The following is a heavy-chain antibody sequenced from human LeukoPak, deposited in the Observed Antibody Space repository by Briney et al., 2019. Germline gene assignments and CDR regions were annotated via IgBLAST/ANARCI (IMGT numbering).Heavy chain of an antibody. V-gene: IGHV3-30-3*01. CDR2: ISYDGSNK. CDR3: ARDSRSGYITFYFDY. CDR1: GFTFSSYA. Sequence: PGRSLRLSCAASGFTFSSYAMHWVRQAPGKGLEWVAVISYDGSNKYYADSVKGRFTISRDNSKNTLYLQMNSLRAEDTAVYYCARDSRSGYITFYFDYWGQGTLVTVSS. D-gene: IGHD3-22*01. J-gene: IGHJ4*02.